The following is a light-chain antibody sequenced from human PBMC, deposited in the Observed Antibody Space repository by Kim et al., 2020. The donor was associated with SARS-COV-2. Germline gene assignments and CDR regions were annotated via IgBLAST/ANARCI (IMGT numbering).Light chain of an antibody. J-gene: IGLJ2*01. CDR3: QSYDSSLSGRV. CDR2: GNS. CDR1: STKDGGGYH. Sequence: RVTISSTTSSTKDGGGYHEDWYQQQPRTDPPHLIFGNSSRPSGVPARCSGSKSGTTASLAITAVQAEDEADYYCQSYDSSLSGRVFGGGTQLTVL. V-gene: IGLV1-40*01.